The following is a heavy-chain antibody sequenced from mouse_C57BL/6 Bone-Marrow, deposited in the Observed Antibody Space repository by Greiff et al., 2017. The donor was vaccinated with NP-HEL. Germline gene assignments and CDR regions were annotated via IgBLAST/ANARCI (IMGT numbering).Heavy chain of an antibody. CDR2: INPNNGGT. D-gene: IGHD2-5*01. CDR1: GYTFTDYY. V-gene: IGHV1-26*01. J-gene: IGHJ3*01. CDR3: ASDSNYPFAY. Sequence: EVQLQQSGPELVKPGASVKISCKASGYTFTDYYMNWVKQSHGKSLEWIGDINPNNGGTSYNQKFKGKATLTVDKSSSTAYMELRSLTSEDSAVYYCASDSNYPFAYWGQGTLVTVSA.